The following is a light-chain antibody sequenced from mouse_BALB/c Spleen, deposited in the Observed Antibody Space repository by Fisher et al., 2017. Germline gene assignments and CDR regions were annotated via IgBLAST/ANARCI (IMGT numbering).Light chain of an antibody. V-gene: IGKV5-43*01. J-gene: IGKJ2*01. CDR2: YAS. Sequence: DIVMTQSPATLSVTPGDSVSLSCRASQSISNYLHWYQQKSHESPRLLIKYASQSISGIPSRFSGSGSGTDFTLKISRVEAEDLGVYFCSQSTHVPYTFGGGTKLEIK. CDR1: QSISNY. CDR3: SQSTHVPYT.